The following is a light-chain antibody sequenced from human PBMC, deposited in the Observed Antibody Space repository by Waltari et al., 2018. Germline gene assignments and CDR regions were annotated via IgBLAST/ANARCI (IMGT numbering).Light chain of an antibody. V-gene: IGKV1-39*01. CDR1: QTISKS. J-gene: IGKJ1*01. CDR2: AAS. Sequence: DIQMTQSPLSLSASVGDRVTITCRARQTISKSLNWYQQKPGQAPKLLIHAASRLQSGVPSRFSGSGSETEFTLTINSLQLEDCAIYYCQQTYTTPTWTFGQGTRVDIK. CDR3: QQTYTTPTWT.